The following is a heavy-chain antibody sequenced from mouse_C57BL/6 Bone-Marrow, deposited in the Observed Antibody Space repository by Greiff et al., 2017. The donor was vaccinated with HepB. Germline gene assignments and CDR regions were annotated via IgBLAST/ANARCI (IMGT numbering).Heavy chain of an antibody. CDR3: TRYHYDYGTLDY. J-gene: IGHJ4*01. CDR1: GFTFSSYA. V-gene: IGHV5-9-1*02. Sequence: DVQLVESGEGLVKPGGSLKLSCAASGFTFSSYAMSWVRQTPEKRLEWVAYISSGGDYIYYADTVKGRFTISRDNARNTLYLQMSSLKSEDTAMYYCTRYHYDYGTLDYWGQGTSVTVSS. D-gene: IGHD2-4*01. CDR2: ISSGGDYI.